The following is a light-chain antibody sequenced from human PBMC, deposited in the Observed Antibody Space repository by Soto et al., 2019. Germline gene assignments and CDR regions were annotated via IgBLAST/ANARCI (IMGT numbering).Light chain of an antibody. CDR2: DAS. CDR1: QSITRY. CDR3: QQSYSTPWT. Sequence: DIQMTQSPSTLSVSVGDRVTITCRASQSITRYLGWYQQKPGKAPKLLIYDASTLESGVPSRFSGSGSGTEFTLTISSLQADDFATYYCQQSYSTPWTFGQGTKVEI. V-gene: IGKV1-5*01. J-gene: IGKJ1*01.